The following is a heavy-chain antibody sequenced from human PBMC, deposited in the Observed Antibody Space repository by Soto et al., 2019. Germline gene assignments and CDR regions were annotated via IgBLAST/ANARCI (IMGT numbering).Heavy chain of an antibody. D-gene: IGHD3-10*01. CDR3: TTAGTNGIDVLHRGQAAFDS. Sequence: EVQLVESGGGLVKPGGSLRLSCAASGFTFANAWMNWVRQAPGRGLEWVGRSKGGTTEYAAPVEGRFSISRDDSRNTLYIQMNFLKTEDTAVYYCTTAGTNGIDVLHRGQAAFDSWGPGTLVTVSS. J-gene: IGHJ3*02. CDR1: GFTFANAW. V-gene: IGHV3-15*07. CDR2: SKGGTT.